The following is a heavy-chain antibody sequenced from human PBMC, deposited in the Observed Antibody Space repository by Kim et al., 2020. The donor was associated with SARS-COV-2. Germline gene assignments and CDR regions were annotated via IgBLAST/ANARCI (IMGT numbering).Heavy chain of an antibody. J-gene: IGHJ4*02. V-gene: IGHV4-4*02. CDR1: GDSISNSNW. Sequence: SETLSLTCAVSGDSISNSNWWTWVRQSPGKGLEWIGQIYHSGSTNYNPSLKSRVTISVDKSKNQFSLKLTSVTAADTAVYYCARAPLNSSIWANFDYWGQGTLVTVSS. CDR2: IYHSGST. D-gene: IGHD3-3*02. CDR3: ARAPLNSSIWANFDY.